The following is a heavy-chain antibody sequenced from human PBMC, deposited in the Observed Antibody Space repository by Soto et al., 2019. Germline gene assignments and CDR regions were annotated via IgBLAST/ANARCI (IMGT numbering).Heavy chain of an antibody. CDR1: GFTFRSYN. D-gene: IGHD3-3*01. Sequence: GGSLRLSCAASGFTFRSYNMNWVRQAPGKGLEWVSYIRSSTGAIYYADSVKGRFTISRDNAKNSLYLQMNSLRDDDTAVYYCVRESGDFRAMDVWGRGTTVTVSS. J-gene: IGHJ6*02. CDR2: IRSSTGAI. CDR3: VRESGDFRAMDV. V-gene: IGHV3-48*02.